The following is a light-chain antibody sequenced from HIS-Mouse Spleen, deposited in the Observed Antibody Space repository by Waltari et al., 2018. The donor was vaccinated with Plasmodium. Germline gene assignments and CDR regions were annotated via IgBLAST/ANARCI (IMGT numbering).Light chain of an antibody. CDR3: QQYGSSSWT. CDR2: GAS. Sequence: EIVLTQSPGTLSLSPGERATLSCRASQSVSSSYLAWYQQKPGQAPRLLIYGASTRATGIPDRCSGSVSETDFTLTISRLEPEDFAVYDCQQYGSSSWTFGQGTKVEIK. CDR1: QSVSSSY. V-gene: IGKV3-20*01. J-gene: IGKJ1*01.